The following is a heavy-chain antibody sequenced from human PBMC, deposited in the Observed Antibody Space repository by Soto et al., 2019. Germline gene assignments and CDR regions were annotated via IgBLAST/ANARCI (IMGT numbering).Heavy chain of an antibody. CDR1: GYSISSGYY. D-gene: IGHD3-3*01. Sequence: SETLSLTCAVSGYSISSGYYWGWIRQPPGKGLEWIGSIYHSGSTYYNPSLKSRVTISVDTSKNQFSLKLSSVTAADTAVYYCARQTADYDLWRRYTVSQYYYSGMAVWRQGTTVTVSS. V-gene: IGHV4-38-2*01. CDR2: IYHSGST. J-gene: IGHJ6*02. CDR3: ARQTADYDLWRRYTVSQYYYSGMAV.